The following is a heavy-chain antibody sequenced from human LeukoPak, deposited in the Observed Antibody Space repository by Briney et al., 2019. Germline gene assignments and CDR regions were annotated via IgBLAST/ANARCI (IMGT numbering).Heavy chain of an antibody. CDR1: GYTFTGYY. CDR3: ARDSGMAIMGVWFDL. V-gene: IGHV1-2*02. D-gene: IGHD1-26*01. Sequence: ASVKVSCKASGYTFTGYYIHWVRQAPGQGLEWMGWINPNSGGTNYAQKFQGRVTMTRDTSISTAYMELSRLRSDDTAVYYCARDSGMAIMGVWFDLWGQGNLVTVSS. J-gene: IGHJ5*02. CDR2: INPNSGGT.